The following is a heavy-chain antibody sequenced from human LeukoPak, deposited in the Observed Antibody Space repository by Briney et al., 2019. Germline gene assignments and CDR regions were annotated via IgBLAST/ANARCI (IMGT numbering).Heavy chain of an antibody. CDR1: GFIFGDYA. Sequence: GGSLRLSCTASGFIFGDYAMSWFRQAPGKGLEWVGFIRSKAYGGTTETAASVKGRFTISRDDSTSIAYLQMNSLQVEDTAVYYCARGSGRYVMVDWWGQGTLVTVSS. V-gene: IGHV3-49*03. D-gene: IGHD6-19*01. CDR3: ARGSGRYVMVDW. J-gene: IGHJ4*02. CDR2: IRSKAYGGTT.